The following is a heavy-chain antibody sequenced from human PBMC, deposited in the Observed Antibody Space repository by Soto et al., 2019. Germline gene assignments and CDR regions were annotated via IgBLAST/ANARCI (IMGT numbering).Heavy chain of an antibody. CDR3: AKDSRIVVVTAPYDY. CDR2: ISYDGSNK. J-gene: IGHJ4*02. CDR1: GFTFSSYG. D-gene: IGHD2-21*02. V-gene: IGHV3-30*18. Sequence: QVQLVESGGGVVQPGRSLRLSCAASGFTFSSYGMHWVRQAPGKGLEWVAVISYDGSNKYYADSVKGRFTISRDNSKNTLYLQMNSLRSDDTAVYYCAKDSRIVVVTAPYDYWGQGTLVTVSS.